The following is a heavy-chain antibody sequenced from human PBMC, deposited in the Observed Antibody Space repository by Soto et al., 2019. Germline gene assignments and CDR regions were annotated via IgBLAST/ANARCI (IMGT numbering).Heavy chain of an antibody. J-gene: IGHJ6*02. D-gene: IGHD1-7*01. CDR1: GFTFITHA. CDR3: AKDPQWTVGTLGMDV. CDR2: FRVSGGNI. V-gene: IGHV3-23*01. Sequence: GGSLSLSCVASGFTFITHAMSWCRQAPGPGLARVSTFRVSGGNIYDAESVKGRLTSSRADSHDTLYLQMNTLRVEDTAVYYCAKDPQWTVGTLGMDVGGQGTPVTVS.